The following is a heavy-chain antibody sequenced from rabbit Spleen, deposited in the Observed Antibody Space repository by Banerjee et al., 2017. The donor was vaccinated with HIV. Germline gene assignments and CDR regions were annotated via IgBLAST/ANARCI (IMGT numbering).Heavy chain of an antibody. CDR3: ARDLTDVIGWNFGW. J-gene: IGHJ4*01. CDR2: IFSSSDIT. Sequence: QEQLEESGGDLVKPEGSLTLTCTASGFSFSSSYYMYWVRQAPGKGLEWIGCIFSSSDITWYASWTKGRFTISKTSSTTVTLEMTSLTAADTATYFCARDLTDVIGWNFGWWGPGTLVTV. V-gene: IGHV1S45*01. D-gene: IGHD1-1*01. CDR1: GFSFSSSYY.